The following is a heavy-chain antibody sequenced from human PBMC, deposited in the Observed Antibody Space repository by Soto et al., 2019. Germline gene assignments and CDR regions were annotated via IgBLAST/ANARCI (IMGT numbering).Heavy chain of an antibody. CDR3: ARLKGLPTGYYYGMDV. CDR1: GGSISSSSYY. V-gene: IGHV4-39*01. D-gene: IGHD2-15*01. Sequence: SETLSLTCTVSGGSISSSSYYWGWIRQPPGKGLEWIGSIYYSGSTYYNPSLKSRVTISVDTSKNQFSLKLSSVTAADTAVYYCARLKGLPTGYYYGMDVWGQGTTVTVS. CDR2: IYYSGST. J-gene: IGHJ6*02.